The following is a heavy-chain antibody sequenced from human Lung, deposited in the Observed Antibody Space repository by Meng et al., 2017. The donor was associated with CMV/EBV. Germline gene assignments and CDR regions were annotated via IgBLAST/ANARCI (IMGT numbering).Heavy chain of an antibody. J-gene: IGHJ4*02. Sequence: SETLSLXCTVSGDSISSHYWSWIRLPPGKGLEWIGYIHYSGSSSYNPSLKSRVTMSLDTSKNEFSLKLRSVTAADTAVYYCARGRTPAYYDSSGYYYDWGQGTXV. CDR3: ARGRTPAYYDSSGYYYD. CDR2: IHYSGSS. D-gene: IGHD3-22*01. CDR1: GDSISSHY. V-gene: IGHV4-59*11.